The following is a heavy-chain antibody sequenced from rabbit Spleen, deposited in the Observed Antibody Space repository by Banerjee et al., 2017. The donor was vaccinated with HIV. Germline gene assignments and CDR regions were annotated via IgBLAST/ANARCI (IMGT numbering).Heavy chain of an antibody. V-gene: IGHV1S40*01. CDR1: GIDFSSYYY. Sequence: QSLEESGGDLVKPGASLTLTCTASGIDFSSYYYMCWVRQAPGKGLEWIACIEAGGSGFTYFATWAKGRLTCSKTSSTTVTLQMTRLTAADTATYFCARDISSSFSSYGMDLWGQGTLVTVS. CDR2: IEAGGSGFT. D-gene: IGHD1-1*01. CDR3: ARDISSSFSSYGMDL. J-gene: IGHJ6*01.